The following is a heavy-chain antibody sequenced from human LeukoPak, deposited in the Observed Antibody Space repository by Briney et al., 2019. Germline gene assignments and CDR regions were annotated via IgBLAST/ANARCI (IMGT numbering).Heavy chain of an antibody. J-gene: IGHJ5*02. V-gene: IGHV3-11*01. D-gene: IGHD3-16*01. CDR2: IGSYSSPI. CDR3: ARMGDYPEFDP. Sequence: GGSLRLSCAASGFIFGDYYMSWIRQAPGKGLGWVSYIGSYSSPIYYADSVQGRFAISRENAKNLLHLEMNSLRAEDTAVYYCARMGDYPEFDPWGQGTLVTVSS. CDR1: GFIFGDYY.